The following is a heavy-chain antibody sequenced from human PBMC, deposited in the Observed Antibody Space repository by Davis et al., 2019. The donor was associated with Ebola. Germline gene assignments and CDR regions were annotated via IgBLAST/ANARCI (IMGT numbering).Heavy chain of an antibody. V-gene: IGHV3-73*01. Sequence: GESLKISCAASGFTFSGSAMHXXXXXXXXGMEWVGCIRSKANSYATAYAASVKGRFTISRDDSKNTAYLQMNRLKTEDTAVYYCTTTPSRSRYTSDVWGQGTTVTVSS. J-gene: IGHJ6*02. D-gene: IGHD6-13*01. CDR2: IRSKANSYAT. CDR3: TTTPSRSRYTSDV. CDR1: GFTFSGSA.